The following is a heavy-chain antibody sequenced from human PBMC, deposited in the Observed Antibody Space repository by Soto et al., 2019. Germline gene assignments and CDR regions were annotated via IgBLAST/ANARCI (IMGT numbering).Heavy chain of an antibody. Sequence: QLQLQESGPGLVKPSETLSLACTVSGGSISSSSYYWGWIRQPPGKGLEWIGSIYYSGSTYYNPSLKSRVIISVDTSNNNFTLNLISVTAADTAVYYCASISNYYGSGSPRYYFDYWGQGTLVTVSS. J-gene: IGHJ4*02. V-gene: IGHV4-39*02. CDR3: ASISNYYGSGSPRYYFDY. D-gene: IGHD3-10*01. CDR2: IYYSGST. CDR1: GGSISSSSYY.